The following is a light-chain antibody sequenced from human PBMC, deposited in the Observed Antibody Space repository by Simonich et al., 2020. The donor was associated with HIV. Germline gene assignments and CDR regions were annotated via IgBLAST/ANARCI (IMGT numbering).Light chain of an antibody. Sequence: DIVMTQSPDSLAVSLGERATINCKSRQSVLYSSNNKNYLAWYQQKPGQPPKLLIYWASTRESGVPDRFSGSESGTDFTLTISCLQAEDVAVYYCHQYYSSPHTFGQGTKLEIK. CDR1: QSVLYSSNNKNY. CDR2: WAS. J-gene: IGKJ2*01. V-gene: IGKV4-1*01. CDR3: HQYYSSPHT.